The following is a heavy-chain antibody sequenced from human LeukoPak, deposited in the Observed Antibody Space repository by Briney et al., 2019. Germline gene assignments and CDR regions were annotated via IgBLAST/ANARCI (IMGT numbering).Heavy chain of an antibody. CDR1: GFTFSSYS. J-gene: IGHJ3*02. V-gene: IGHV3-21*01. D-gene: IGHD2-8*01. CDR2: ISSSSSYI. Sequence: AGGSLRLSCAASGFTFSSYSMNWVSQAPGKGLEWVSCISSSSSYIYYADSVKGRFTISRDNAKNSLYLQMNSLRAEDTAVYYCARVYHPYRDPDAFDIWGQGTMVTVSS. CDR3: ARVYHPYRDPDAFDI.